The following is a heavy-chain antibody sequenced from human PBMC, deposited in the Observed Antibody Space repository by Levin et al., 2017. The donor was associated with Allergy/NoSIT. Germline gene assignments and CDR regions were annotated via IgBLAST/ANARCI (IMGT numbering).Heavy chain of an antibody. CDR2: IWYDGSNK. D-gene: IGHD3-3*01. V-gene: IGHV3-33*01. CDR3: ARPVESYYDFWSGFSGKGGMDV. J-gene: IGHJ6*02. CDR1: GFTFSSYG. Sequence: PGGSLRLSCAASGFTFSSYGMHWVRQAPGKGLEWVAVIWYDGSNKYYADSVKGRFTISRDNSKNTLYLQMNSLRAEDTAVYYCARPVESYYDFWSGFSGKGGMDVWGQGTTVTVSS.